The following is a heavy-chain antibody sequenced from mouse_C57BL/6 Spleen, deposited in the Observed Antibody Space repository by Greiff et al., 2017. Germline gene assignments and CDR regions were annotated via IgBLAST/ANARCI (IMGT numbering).Heavy chain of an antibody. V-gene: IGHV1-54*01. CDR1: GYAFTNYL. D-gene: IGHD6-1*01. CDR3: ARSGAAQ. J-gene: IGHJ3*02. Sequence: LVESGAELVRPGTSVKESCKASGYAFTNYLIEWVKQRPGQGLEWIGVINPGSGGTNYNEKFKGKATLTADKSSSTAYMQLSSLTSEDSAVYFCARSGAAQWGQGTLVTVSA. CDR2: INPGSGGT.